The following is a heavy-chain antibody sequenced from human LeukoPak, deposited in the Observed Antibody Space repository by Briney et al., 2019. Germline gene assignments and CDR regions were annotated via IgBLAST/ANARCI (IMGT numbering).Heavy chain of an antibody. CDR1: GGSFSGYY. CDR3: ARGLLTYYYDSSGYYYRRLASAVFDY. D-gene: IGHD3-22*01. CDR2: ISHSGST. V-gene: IGHV4-34*01. Sequence: PSETLSLTCAVYGGSFSGYYWSWIRQPPGKGLEWIGEISHSGSTNYNPSLKSRVTISVDTSKNQFSLKLSSVTAADTAVYYCARGLLTYYYDSSGYYYRRLASAVFDYWGQGTLVTVSS. J-gene: IGHJ4*02.